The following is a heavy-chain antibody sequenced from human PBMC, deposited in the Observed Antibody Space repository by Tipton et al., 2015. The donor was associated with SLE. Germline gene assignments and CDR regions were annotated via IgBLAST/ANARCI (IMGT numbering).Heavy chain of an antibody. J-gene: IGHJ6*02. CDR1: GGYISSSNW. Sequence: TLSLTCAVSGGYISSSNWWSWVRQPPGKGLEWIGEIYHSGSTNYNPSLKSRVTISVDTSKNQFSLKLSSVTAADTSVYYCARAYGDYWGYYYGMDVWGQGTTVTVSS. CDR2: IYHSGST. D-gene: IGHD4-17*01. V-gene: IGHV4-4*02. CDR3: ARAYGDYWGYYYGMDV.